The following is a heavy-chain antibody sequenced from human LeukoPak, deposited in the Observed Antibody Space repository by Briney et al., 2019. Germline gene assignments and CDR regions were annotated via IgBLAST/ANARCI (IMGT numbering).Heavy chain of an antibody. V-gene: IGHV4-61*02. CDR3: ARYLGSAANEMDAFDI. J-gene: IGHJ3*02. D-gene: IGHD2-2*01. CDR1: GGSISSGSYY. Sequence: PSETLSLTCTVSGGSISSGSYYWSWIRQPAGKGLEWIGRIYTSGSTNYNPSLKSRVTISVDTSKNQFSLKLSSVTAADTAVYYCARYLGSAANEMDAFDIWGQGTMVTVSS. CDR2: IYTSGST.